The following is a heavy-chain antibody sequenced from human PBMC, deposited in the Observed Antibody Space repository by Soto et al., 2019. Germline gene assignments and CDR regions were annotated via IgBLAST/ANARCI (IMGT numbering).Heavy chain of an antibody. CDR1: GFTFSDHY. Sequence: GGSLRLSCAASGFTFSDHYMDWVRQAPGKGLEWVGRTRNKANSYTTEYAASVKGRFTISRDDSKNSLYLQMNSLKTEDTAVYYCARFRRGATDAFDIWGQGTMVTVSS. CDR2: TRNKANSYTT. D-gene: IGHD1-26*01. CDR3: ARFRRGATDAFDI. V-gene: IGHV3-72*01. J-gene: IGHJ3*02.